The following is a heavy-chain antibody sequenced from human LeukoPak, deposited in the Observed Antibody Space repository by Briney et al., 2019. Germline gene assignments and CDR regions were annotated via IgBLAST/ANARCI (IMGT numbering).Heavy chain of an antibody. Sequence: GGSLRLSCAASGFTFSSYWMHWVRQAPGKGLVWVSHINSDGSSTNYADSVKGRFTISRDDAKNTLYLQMNSLRAEDTAVYYCARTGIAARPTVWFDPWGQGTLVTVSS. D-gene: IGHD6-6*01. CDR2: INSDGSST. CDR3: ARTGIAARPTVWFDP. CDR1: GFTFSSYW. V-gene: IGHV3-74*01. J-gene: IGHJ5*02.